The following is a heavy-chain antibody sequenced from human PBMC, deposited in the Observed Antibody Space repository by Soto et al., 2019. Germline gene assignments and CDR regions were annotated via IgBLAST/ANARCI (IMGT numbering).Heavy chain of an antibody. CDR2: IYYSGST. J-gene: IGHJ5*02. Sequence: PSETLSLTCTVSGGSISSSSYYWGWIRQPPGKGLEWIGSIYYSGSTYYNPSLKSRVTISVDTSKNQFSLKLSSVTAAVTAVYYCARHHGILLWFGELLKLGWFDPWGQGTLVTVSS. CDR1: GGSISSSSYY. CDR3: ARHHGILLWFGELLKLGWFDP. D-gene: IGHD3-10*01. V-gene: IGHV4-39*01.